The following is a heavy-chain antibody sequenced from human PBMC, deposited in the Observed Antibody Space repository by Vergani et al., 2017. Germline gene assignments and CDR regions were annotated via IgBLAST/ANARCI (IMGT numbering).Heavy chain of an antibody. J-gene: IGHJ4*02. CDR2: INSRSDYI. CDR3: ASNLXCSGATCYARSIDY. V-gene: IGHV3-21*01. D-gene: IGHD2-15*01. Sequence: EVQLVESGGGLVKPGGSLRLSCEVSGFTFSSYCMNWVRQAPGKGLEWVSSINSRSDYIYYADSVKGRFTISRDNAKNSLYLQMNSLRVEDTAVYYCASNLXCSGATCYARSIDYWGQGTLVTVSS. CDR1: GFTFSSYC.